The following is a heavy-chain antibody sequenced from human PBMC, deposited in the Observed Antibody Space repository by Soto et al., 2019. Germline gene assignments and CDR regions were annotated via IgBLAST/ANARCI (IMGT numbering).Heavy chain of an antibody. D-gene: IGHD6-19*01. Sequence: LVESGGGLVYPGGSLRLSCVASGFSFSDYSMNWVRQAPGKGLQWVANINQDGSGTYYVDSVKGRFTISRDNAKNSLYLQMNSLRAEDTAVYYCARYFRGSGRYFFDHWGQGTLVTVSS. CDR1: GFSFSDYS. J-gene: IGHJ4*02. V-gene: IGHV3-7*03. CDR2: INQDGSGT. CDR3: ARYFRGSGRYFFDH.